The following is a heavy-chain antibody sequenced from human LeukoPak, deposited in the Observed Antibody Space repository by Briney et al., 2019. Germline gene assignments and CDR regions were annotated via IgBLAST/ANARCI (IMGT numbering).Heavy chain of an antibody. D-gene: IGHD1-26*01. CDR3: AKHLTATNTYIFFGLDV. V-gene: IGHV3-9*01. J-gene: IGHJ6*02. CDR2: INWNGGGT. Sequence: GGSLRLSCAATGFSFKDYGMHWVRQPPGKGLEWVSAINWNGGGTDYADSVKGRFTISRDNAKNSLYLQLSSLRPEDTALNYCAKHLTATNTYIFFGLDVWGQGTSVTVSS. CDR1: GFSFKDYG.